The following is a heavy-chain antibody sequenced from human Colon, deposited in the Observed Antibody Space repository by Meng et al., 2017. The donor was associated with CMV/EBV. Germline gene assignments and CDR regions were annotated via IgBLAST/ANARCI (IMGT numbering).Heavy chain of an antibody. Sequence: QLGESGGGLFQPGVSLGLSCAASGFTVNTYFMSWVRQAPGKGLEWVSIIYPDGRPFYADSVQGRFTISTDNSKNTLYLQMNSLRAEDTATYYCAKDEVPNNIDYWGQGTLVTVSS. V-gene: IGHV3-53*01. CDR3: AKDEVPNNIDY. CDR1: GFTVNTYF. D-gene: IGHD1/OR15-1a*01. J-gene: IGHJ4*02. CDR2: IYPDGRP.